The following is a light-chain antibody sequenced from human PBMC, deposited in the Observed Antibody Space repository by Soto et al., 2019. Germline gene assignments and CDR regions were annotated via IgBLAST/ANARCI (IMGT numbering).Light chain of an antibody. CDR3: QQYNSYSGA. J-gene: IGKJ1*01. V-gene: IGKV1-5*03. CDR2: KAS. CDR1: QIISSW. Sequence: EIQMTQSPSTLSGSVGDRVTITCRASQIISSWLAWYQQKPGKAPKLLIYKASTLKSGVPSRFSGSGSGTEFTLTISSLQPDDFTTYYCQQYNSYSGAFGQGTMV.